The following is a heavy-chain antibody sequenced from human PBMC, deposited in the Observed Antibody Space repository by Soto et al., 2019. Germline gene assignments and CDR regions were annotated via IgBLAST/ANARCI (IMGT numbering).Heavy chain of an antibody. CDR1: GFTRINNT. J-gene: IGHJ3*02. V-gene: IGHV3-23*01. Sequence: LRGNCVDLGFTRINNTMTWVRQAPGKRLEWVSTIGSVGGDTYYADSVKGRFTISRDDSKNTLSLQMNSLRAEDTAIYFCAKDMVNANSVWDPFDIWGQGTMVTVSS. D-gene: IGHD2-8*01. CDR2: IGSVGGDT. CDR3: AKDMVNANSVWDPFDI.